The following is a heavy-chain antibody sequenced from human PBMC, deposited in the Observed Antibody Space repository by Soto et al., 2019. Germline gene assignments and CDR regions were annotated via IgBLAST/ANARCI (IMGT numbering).Heavy chain of an antibody. CDR3: ARGGYYDNVWGKLSHDGLDV. Sequence: QVQLVQSASEVMKPGASVKVSCKASGYTFIRYGITWVRQAPGQRLEWMGWISPYNDQTIYAQKLQDRVTMTADTSTRTVYMQLRRLKTDDTAVYYCARGGYYDNVWGKLSHDGLDVWGQGTSVTVSS. CDR1: GYTFIRYG. D-gene: IGHD3-16*01. V-gene: IGHV1-18*01. CDR2: ISPYNDQT. J-gene: IGHJ6*02.